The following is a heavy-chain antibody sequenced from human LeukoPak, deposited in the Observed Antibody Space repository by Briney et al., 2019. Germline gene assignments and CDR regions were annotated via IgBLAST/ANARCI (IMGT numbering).Heavy chain of an antibody. CDR2: ISSSSSYI. J-gene: IGHJ4*02. CDR1: GFTFSNYG. V-gene: IGHV3-21*01. CDR3: ARDSGDGYNFFY. D-gene: IGHD5-24*01. Sequence: GGSLRLSCAASGFTFSNYGLSWVRQAPGKGLEWVSSISSSSSYIYYADSVKGRFTISRDNAKNSLYLQMNSLRAEDTAVYYCARDSGDGYNFFYWGQGTLVTVSS.